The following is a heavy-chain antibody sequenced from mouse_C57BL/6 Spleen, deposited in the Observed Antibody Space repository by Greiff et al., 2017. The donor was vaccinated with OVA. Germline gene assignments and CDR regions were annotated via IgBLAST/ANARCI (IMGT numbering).Heavy chain of an antibody. CDR2: IDPETGGT. D-gene: IGHD4-1*01. CDR3: TREDWAPWFAY. CDR1: GYTFTDYE. V-gene: IGHV1-15*01. Sequence: QVQLQQSGAELVRPGASVTLSCKASGYTFTDYEMHWVKQTPVHGLEWIGAIDPETGGTAYNQKFKGKAILTADKSSSTAYMELRSLTSEDSAVYYCTREDWAPWFAYWGQGTLVTVSA. J-gene: IGHJ3*01.